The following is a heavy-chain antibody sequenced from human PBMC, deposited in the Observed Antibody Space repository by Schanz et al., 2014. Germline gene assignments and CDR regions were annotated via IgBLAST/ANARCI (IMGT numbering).Heavy chain of an antibody. Sequence: QVQLVQSGAEVKKPGASVKVSCKASGYTFTSYGINWVRQAPGQGLEWMGWISAYNGNTNYIQKLQGRVTMTTDTSTSTAYMELRSLRPEDTAVYYCARDHVAATDYDYFFYYLDVWATGITVIVSS. CDR2: ISAYNGNT. J-gene: IGHJ6*03. D-gene: IGHD6-13*01. CDR1: GYTFTSYG. CDR3: ARDHVAATDYDYFFYYLDV. V-gene: IGHV1-18*01.